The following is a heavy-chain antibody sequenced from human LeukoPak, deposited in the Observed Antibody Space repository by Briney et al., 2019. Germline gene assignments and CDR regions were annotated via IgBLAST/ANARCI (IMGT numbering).Heavy chain of an antibody. CDR1: GFTLSNAW. CDR2: IKSKTDGGTT. CDR3: TTVLTNDYYYMDV. V-gene: IGHV3-15*01. D-gene: IGHD2-21*02. Sequence: GGSLRLSCAASGFTLSNAWMSWVRQAPGKGLEWVGRIKSKTDGGTTDYAAPVKGRFTISRDDSKNTLYLQMNSLKTEDTAVYYCTTVLTNDYYYMDVWGKGTTVTVSS. J-gene: IGHJ6*03.